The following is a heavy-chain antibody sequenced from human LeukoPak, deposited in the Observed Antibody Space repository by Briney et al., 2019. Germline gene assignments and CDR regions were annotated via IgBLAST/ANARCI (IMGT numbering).Heavy chain of an antibody. CDR2: IIPIFGTA. Sequence: ASVKVSCKASGGTFSSYAISWVRQAPGQGLEWMGGIIPIFGTANYAQKFQGRVTITADESTSTAYMELSSLRSEDTAVYYCAREAYSYGYLVVYYYYMDVWGKGTTVTVSS. CDR3: AREAYSYGYLVVYYYYMDV. V-gene: IGHV1-69*13. D-gene: IGHD5-18*01. J-gene: IGHJ6*03. CDR1: GGTFSSYA.